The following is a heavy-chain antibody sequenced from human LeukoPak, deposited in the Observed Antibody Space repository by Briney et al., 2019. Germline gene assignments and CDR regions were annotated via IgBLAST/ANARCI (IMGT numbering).Heavy chain of an antibody. Sequence: SETLSLTCTVSGGSISSSSYYWGWIRQPPGKGLEWIGSIYYSGSTYYNPSLKSRVTISVDASKNQFSLKLSSVTAADTAVYYCARRRRFLEWLAPFDYWGQGTLVTVSS. CDR2: IYYSGST. CDR3: ARRRRFLEWLAPFDY. V-gene: IGHV4-39*01. D-gene: IGHD3-3*01. CDR1: GGSISSSSYY. J-gene: IGHJ4*02.